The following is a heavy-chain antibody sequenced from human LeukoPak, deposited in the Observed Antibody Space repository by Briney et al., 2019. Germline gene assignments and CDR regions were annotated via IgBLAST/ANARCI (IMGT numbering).Heavy chain of an antibody. CDR1: GFTLDDYA. CDR2: VSWNSGTI. J-gene: IGHJ3*01. CDR3: AKDVAYNRGAFDV. D-gene: IGHD1-14*01. V-gene: IGHV3-9*01. Sequence: AGGSLRPSCAASGFTLDDYAMHWVRQAPGKGLEWVSGVSWNSGTIDYADSVKGRFTISRDNAKNSLYLQMNSLRAEDTALYYCAKDVAYNRGAFDVWGQGTMVTVSS.